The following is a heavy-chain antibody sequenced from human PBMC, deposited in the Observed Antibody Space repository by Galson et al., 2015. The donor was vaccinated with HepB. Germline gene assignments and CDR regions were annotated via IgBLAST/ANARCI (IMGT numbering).Heavy chain of an antibody. CDR3: ARDRRYCSGGSCYSRWFDP. J-gene: IGHJ5*02. Sequence: SVKVSCKASGYTFTGYYMHWVRQAPGQGLEWMGRINPNSGGTNYAQKFQGRVTMTRDTSISTAYMELSRLRSDDTAVYYCARDRRYCSGGSCYSRWFDPWGQGTLVTVSS. D-gene: IGHD2-15*01. CDR2: INPNSGGT. CDR1: GYTFTGYY. V-gene: IGHV1-2*06.